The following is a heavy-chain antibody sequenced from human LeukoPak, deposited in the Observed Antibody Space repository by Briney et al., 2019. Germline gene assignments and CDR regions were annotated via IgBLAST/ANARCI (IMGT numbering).Heavy chain of an antibody. D-gene: IGHD4-17*01. CDR2: INPNSGGT. CDR1: GYTFTGYY. CDR3: ARDPGPLATVNKTRGYNYYYYYYYMDV. V-gene: IGHV1-2*02. Sequence: VASVKVSCKASGYTFTGYYMHWVRQAPGQGLEWMGWINPNSGGTNYAQKFQGRVTMTRDTSISTAYMELSRLRSDDTAVYYCARDPGPLATVNKTRGYNYYYYYYYMDVWGKGTTVTISS. J-gene: IGHJ6*03.